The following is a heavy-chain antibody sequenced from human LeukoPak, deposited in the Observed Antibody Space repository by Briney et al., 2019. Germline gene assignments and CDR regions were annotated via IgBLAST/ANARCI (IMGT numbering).Heavy chain of an antibody. V-gene: IGHV1-46*01. CDR1: GGTFSNYA. CDR3: ARGRDTAMVFDY. J-gene: IGHJ4*02. CDR2: INPSGGST. Sequence: ASVKVSCKASGGTFSNYAISWVRQAPGQGLEWMGIINPSGGSTSYAQKFQGRVTMTRDMSTSTVYMELSSLRSEDTAVYYCARGRDTAMVFDYWGQGTLVTVSS. D-gene: IGHD5-18*01.